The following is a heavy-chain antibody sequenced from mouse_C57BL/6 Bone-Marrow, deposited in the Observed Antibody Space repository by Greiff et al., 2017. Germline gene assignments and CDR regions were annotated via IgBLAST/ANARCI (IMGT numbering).Heavy chain of an antibody. CDR2: IDPPASYT. Sequence: QVQLQQPGAELVRPGTSVKLSCKASGYTFTSYWMHWVKQRPGQGLEWIGVIDPPASYTNYNQKFKGKATLTVDTSSSTAYLQLSSLTSEDSAVYYCATLWFAYWGQGTLVTVSA. V-gene: IGHV1-59*01. CDR3: ATLWFAY. CDR1: GYTFTSYW. J-gene: IGHJ3*01.